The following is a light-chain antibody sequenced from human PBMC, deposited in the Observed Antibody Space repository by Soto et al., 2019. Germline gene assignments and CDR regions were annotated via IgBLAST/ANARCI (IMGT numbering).Light chain of an antibody. J-gene: IGKJ4*01. CDR2: GAS. CDR3: QQFSSYPLT. CDR1: QSIDSTH. Sequence: EIVLTQSQDTLSLAAGERATLSSRASQSIDSTHLVWYQQKPGQAPRLLIYGASSRATGIPDRFSGGGSGTDFTLTISRLEPEDFAVYYCQQFSSYPLTFGGGTKVDIK. V-gene: IGKV3-20*01.